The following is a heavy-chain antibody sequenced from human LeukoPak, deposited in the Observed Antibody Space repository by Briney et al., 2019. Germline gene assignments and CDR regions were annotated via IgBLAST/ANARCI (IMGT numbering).Heavy chain of an antibody. CDR2: IVVGSGNS. J-gene: IGHJ4*02. D-gene: IGHD3-10*01. CDR3: AADRYGSGSPRY. V-gene: IGHV1-58*01. Sequence: GTSVKVSCKASGFTFTSSAVQWVRQARGQRLEWIGWIVVGSGNSNYAQKFQERVTITRDMSTSTAYMELSSLRSEDTAVYYCAADRYGSGSPRYWGQGTLVTVSS. CDR1: GFTFTSSA.